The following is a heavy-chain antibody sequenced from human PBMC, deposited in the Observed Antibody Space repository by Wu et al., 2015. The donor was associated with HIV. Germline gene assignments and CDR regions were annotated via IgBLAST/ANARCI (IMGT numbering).Heavy chain of an antibody. CDR2: INPNSGAT. Sequence: QVQLMQSGAEVKKPGASVKVSCKASGYTFTGYYINWVRQAPGQGLEWMGWINPNSGATNYAQNFQGRVTMARDTYITTVYMELRSLRYDDTAVYYCARGGIAAAGTPIDYVGPGNAGHRLL. CDR1: GYTFTGYY. CDR3: ARGGIAAAGTPIDY. D-gene: IGHD6-13*01. V-gene: IGHV1-2*02. J-gene: IGHJ4*02.